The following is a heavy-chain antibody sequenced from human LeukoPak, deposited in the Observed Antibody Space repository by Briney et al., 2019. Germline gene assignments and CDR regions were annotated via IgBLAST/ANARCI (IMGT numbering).Heavy chain of an antibody. CDR2: ISWNSGSI. V-gene: IGHV3-9*03. CDR3: AKDSSSWLEYYFDY. D-gene: IGHD6-13*01. Sequence: GRSLRLSCAASGFTFDDYAMHWVRQAPGKGLEWDSGISWNSGSIGYADSVKGRFTISRDNAKNSLYLQMNSLRAEDMALYYCAKDSSSWLEYYFDYWGQGTLVTVSS. CDR1: GFTFDDYA. J-gene: IGHJ4*02.